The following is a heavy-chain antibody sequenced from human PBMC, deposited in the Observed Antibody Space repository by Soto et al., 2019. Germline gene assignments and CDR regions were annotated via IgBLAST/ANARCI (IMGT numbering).Heavy chain of an antibody. CDR1: GFTFSSYW. D-gene: IGHD3-22*01. Sequence: GGSLRLSCAASGFTFSSYWMYWVRQAPGKGLVWVSRINSDGSTTSHADSVKGRFTISRDNAKNTLYLQMNSLRAEDTAVYYCERGGTSGYYSTWGQGKLVNVS. J-gene: IGHJ4*02. CDR3: ERGGTSGYYST. V-gene: IGHV3-74*01. CDR2: INSDGSTT.